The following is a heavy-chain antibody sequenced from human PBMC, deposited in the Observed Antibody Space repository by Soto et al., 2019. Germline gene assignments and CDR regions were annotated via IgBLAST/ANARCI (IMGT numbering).Heavy chain of an antibody. CDR1: VFTFSRYG. J-gene: IGHJ4*02. D-gene: IGHD2-15*01. CDR3: ARDPVCSGGSCYDY. V-gene: IGHV3-7*01. CDR2: IKQDGSEI. Sequence: GSLRLSCAASVFTFSRYGMTWVRQAPGKGLEWVANIKQDGSEIYYVDSVKGRFTISRDNAENSLYLQMNSLRAEDTAVYYCARDPVCSGGSCYDYWGQGTLVTVSS.